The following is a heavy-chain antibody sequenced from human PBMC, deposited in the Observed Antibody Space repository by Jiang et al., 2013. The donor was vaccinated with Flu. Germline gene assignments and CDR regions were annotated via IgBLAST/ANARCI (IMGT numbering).Heavy chain of an antibody. Sequence: VQLVESGGGLVKPGGSLRLSCAASGFTFSDAGMNWVRQAPGRGPEWVGRYKSKNDGGATDYAAPVKGRFTVSRDDSKNMLYLQMNSLKIEDTAVYYCMTAYTMTAYGVEVWGQGTTVTVS. V-gene: IGHV3-15*01. J-gene: IGHJ6*02. CDR2: YKSKNDGGAT. CDR1: GFTFSDAG. CDR3: MTAYTMTAYGVEV. D-gene: IGHD2-21*02.